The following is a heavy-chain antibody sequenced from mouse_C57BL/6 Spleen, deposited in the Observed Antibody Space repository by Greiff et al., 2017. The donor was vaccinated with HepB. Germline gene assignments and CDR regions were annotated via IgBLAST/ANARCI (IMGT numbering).Heavy chain of an antibody. CDR1: GFTFSDYG. Sequence: EVQRVESGGGLVKPGGSLKLSCAASGFTFSDYGMHWVRQAPEKGLEWVAYISSGSSTIYYADTVKGRFTISRDKAKNTLVLQMTSLRSEDTAMDYCARDYGYDTFAYWGQGTLVTVSA. CDR3: ARDYGYDTFAY. CDR2: ISSGSSTI. J-gene: IGHJ3*01. V-gene: IGHV5-17*01. D-gene: IGHD2-2*01.